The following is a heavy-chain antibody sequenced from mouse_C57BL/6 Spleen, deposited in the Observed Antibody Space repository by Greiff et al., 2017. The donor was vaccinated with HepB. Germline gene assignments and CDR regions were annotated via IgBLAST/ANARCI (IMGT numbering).Heavy chain of an antibody. CDR3: ARSRIYDGYYAPLDY. CDR1: GYAFSSYW. D-gene: IGHD2-3*01. Sequence: VQLQQSGAELVKPGASVKISCKASGYAFSSYWMNWVKQRPGKGLEWIGQIYPGDGDTNYNGKFKGKATLTADKSSSTAYMQLSSLTSEESAVYFCARSRIYDGYYAPLDYWGQGTTLTVSS. CDR2: IYPGDGDT. J-gene: IGHJ2*01. V-gene: IGHV1-80*01.